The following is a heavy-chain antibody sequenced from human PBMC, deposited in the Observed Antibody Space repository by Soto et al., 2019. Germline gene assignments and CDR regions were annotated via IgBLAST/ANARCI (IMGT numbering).Heavy chain of an antibody. CDR1: GYDVTAYD. D-gene: IGHD6-13*01. J-gene: IGHJ6*02. Sequence: ASVKVSCKASGYDVTAYDINWVRQASGQGLEWMGWMNPINGAAGSARRFQGRVSMTRNTATGTAYLELTSLRSDDTAVYYCGRGPSPRAPAGGTPYYYAMDVWGQGTTVTVSS. V-gene: IGHV1-8*02. CDR3: GRGPSPRAPAGGTPYYYAMDV. CDR2: MNPINGAA.